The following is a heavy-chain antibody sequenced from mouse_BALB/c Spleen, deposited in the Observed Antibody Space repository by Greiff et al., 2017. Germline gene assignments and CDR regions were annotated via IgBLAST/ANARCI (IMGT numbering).Heavy chain of an antibody. Sequence: QVQLKQSGAELVRPGTSVKISCKASGYTFTNYWLGWVKQRPGHGLEWIGDIYPGGGYTNYNEKFKGKATLTADTSSSTAYMQLSSLTSEDSAVYFCASPYYYGSSFDYWGQGTTLTVSS. V-gene: IGHV1-63*02. J-gene: IGHJ2*01. CDR2: IYPGGGYT. D-gene: IGHD1-1*01. CDR3: ASPYYYGSSFDY. CDR1: GYTFTNYW.